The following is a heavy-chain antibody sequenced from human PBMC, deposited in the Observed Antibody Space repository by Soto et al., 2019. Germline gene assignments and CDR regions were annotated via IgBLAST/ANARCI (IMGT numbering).Heavy chain of an antibody. Sequence: SETLSLTCSVSGDSINSDKYYWGWIRQPPGKGLEWIGSIYFRGNTYYNPSLQTRATISLDKSKSQFSLKLNSVTAADSAVYFCAILEGLATISYYFDFWGQGALVTVSS. CDR2: IYFRGNT. D-gene: IGHD3-9*01. CDR3: AILEGLATISYYFDF. J-gene: IGHJ4*02. CDR1: GDSINSDKYY. V-gene: IGHV4-39*01.